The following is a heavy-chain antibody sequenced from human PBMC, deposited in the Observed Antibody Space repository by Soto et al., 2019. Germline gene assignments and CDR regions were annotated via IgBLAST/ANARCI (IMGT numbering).Heavy chain of an antibody. CDR2: IWYDGSNK. J-gene: IGHJ6*03. V-gene: IGHV3-33*01. CDR3: AREGSDYGDYKSVYYYYYMDV. D-gene: IGHD4-17*01. Sequence: GGSLRLSCAASGFTFSSYGMHWVRQAPGKGLEWVAVIWYDGSNKYYADSVKGRFTISRDNSKNRLYLQMNSLRAEDTAVYYCAREGSDYGDYKSVYYYYYMDVWGKGTTVTVSS. CDR1: GFTFSSYG.